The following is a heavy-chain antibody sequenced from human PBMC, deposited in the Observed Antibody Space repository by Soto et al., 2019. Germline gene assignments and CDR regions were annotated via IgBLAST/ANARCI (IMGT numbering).Heavy chain of an antibody. J-gene: IGHJ4*02. CDR3: ASLRDGYNWVPFDY. CDR2: IIPIFGTA. CDR1: GGTFSSYA. V-gene: IGHV1-69*12. D-gene: IGHD5-12*01. Sequence: QVQLVQSGAEVKKPGSSVKVSCKASGGTFSSYAISWVRQAPGQGLEWMGGIIPIFGTANYAQKFQGRVTXXAXEXXSTAYMELSSLRSEDTAVYYCASLRDGYNWVPFDYWGQGTLVTVSS.